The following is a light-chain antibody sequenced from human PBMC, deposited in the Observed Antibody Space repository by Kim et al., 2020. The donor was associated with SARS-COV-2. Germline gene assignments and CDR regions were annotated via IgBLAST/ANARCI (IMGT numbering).Light chain of an antibody. CDR3: MQGIHPIT. Sequence: QPASTSGRYSQSLVYSDGKTYLNGFQQRTGQSPRRLIYKVSDRDCGVPDRYSGSGSGNDSTLKISRVEAEDVGVYYCMQGIHPITFGQGTRLEIK. V-gene: IGKV2-30*01. CDR1: QSLVYSDGKTY. CDR2: KVS. J-gene: IGKJ5*01.